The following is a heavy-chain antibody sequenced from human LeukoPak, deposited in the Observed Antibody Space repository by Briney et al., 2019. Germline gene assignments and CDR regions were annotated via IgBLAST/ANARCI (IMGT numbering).Heavy chain of an antibody. Sequence: GGSLRLSCAASGYTFTSYYMHWVRQAPGQGLEWMGIINPSGGSTTYAQKFQGRVTMTRDTSTSTVYMELSSLRSEDTAVYYCARMYYYDSSPWGFDYWGQGTLVTVSS. CDR3: ARMYYYDSSPWGFDY. V-gene: IGHV1-46*01. CDR2: INPSGGST. D-gene: IGHD3-22*01. CDR1: GYTFTSYY. J-gene: IGHJ4*02.